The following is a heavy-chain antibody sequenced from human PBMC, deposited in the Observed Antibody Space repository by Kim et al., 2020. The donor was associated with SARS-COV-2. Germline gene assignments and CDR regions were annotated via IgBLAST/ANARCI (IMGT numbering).Heavy chain of an antibody. CDR2: ISGNGAGT. D-gene: IGHD6-13*01. V-gene: IGHV3-23*01. Sequence: GGSLRLSCTASGFSFSNYAIYWVRQAPGKGLEWVSAISGNGAGTFYADSVKGRFTISRDNSKNTMFLQMNSLRAEDTALYYCAKRIAAVGSHYLDYWGQGTLVTVSS. J-gene: IGHJ4*02. CDR1: GFSFSNYA. CDR3: AKRIAAVGSHYLDY.